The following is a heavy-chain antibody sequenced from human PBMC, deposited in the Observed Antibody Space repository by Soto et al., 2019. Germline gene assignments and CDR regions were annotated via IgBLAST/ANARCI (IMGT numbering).Heavy chain of an antibody. CDR3: ARGDAYYNILTAFYFDD. V-gene: IGHV3-7*04. Sequence: AGRSLRLSCATSGFTFNTYWMSLVRQTPGKGLEWVANIKPDGSEKWYVDSVRGRFTISRDNAKNSLYLQMSSLRAEDTALYYCARGDAYYNILTAFYFDDWGQGTLVTVSS. D-gene: IGHD3-9*01. J-gene: IGHJ4*02. CDR2: IKPDGSEK. CDR1: GFTFNTYW.